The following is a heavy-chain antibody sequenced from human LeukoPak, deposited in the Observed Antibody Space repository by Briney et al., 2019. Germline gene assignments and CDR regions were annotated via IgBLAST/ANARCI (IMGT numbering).Heavy chain of an antibody. CDR3: ARDRGSSSSWYFPIGEYAFDI. V-gene: IGHV4-39*07. D-gene: IGHD6-13*01. CDR1: GGSISSSSYY. Sequence: SETLSLTCTVSGGSISSSSYYWGWIRQPPGKGLEWIGSIYYSGSTYYNPSLKSRVTISVDTSKNQFSLKLSSVTAADTAVYYCARDRGSSSSWYFPIGEYAFDIWGQGTMVTVSS. J-gene: IGHJ3*02. CDR2: IYYSGST.